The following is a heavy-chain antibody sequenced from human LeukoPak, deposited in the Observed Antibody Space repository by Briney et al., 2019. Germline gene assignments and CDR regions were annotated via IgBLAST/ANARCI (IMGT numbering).Heavy chain of an antibody. J-gene: IGHJ5*02. CDR1: GGSISSHY. V-gene: IGHV4-34*01. Sequence: SETLSLTCTVSGGSISSHYWSWIRQPPGKGLEWSGEINHSGSTNYNPSLTSRVTISVDTSKNQFSLKLSSVTAADTAVYYCARAILHDYSKLIRQYNWFDPWGQGTLVTVSS. D-gene: IGHD4-11*01. CDR3: ARAILHDYSKLIRQYNWFDP. CDR2: INHSGST.